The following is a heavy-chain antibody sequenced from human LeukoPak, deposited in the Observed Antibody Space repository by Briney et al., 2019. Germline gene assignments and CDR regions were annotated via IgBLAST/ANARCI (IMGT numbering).Heavy chain of an antibody. CDR3: ARGPTVATIFDY. Sequence: SETLSLTCTVSGGSISSHYWSWIRQPPGKGLEWIGYIYYSGSTYYHPSLKSRVTISVDTSKNQFSLKLSSVTAADTAVYYCARGPTVATIFDYWGQGTLVTVSS. V-gene: IGHV4-30-4*01. J-gene: IGHJ4*02. CDR1: GGSISSHY. CDR2: IYYSGST. D-gene: IGHD5-12*01.